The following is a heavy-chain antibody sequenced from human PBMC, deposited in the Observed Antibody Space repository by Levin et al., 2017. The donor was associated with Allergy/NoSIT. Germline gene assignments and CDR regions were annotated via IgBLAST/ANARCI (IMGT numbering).Heavy chain of an antibody. V-gene: IGHV3-23*01. J-gene: IGHJ6*02. CDR3: AKNPYSSARSGYYYYGMDV. CDR2: ISGSGSRT. Sequence: SGGSLRLSCAASGFMFSSYAISWVRQAPGKGLEWVSAISGSGSRTYYADSVKGRFTISRDNSKNTVYLQMNSLRAEDTAVYYCAKNPYSSARSGYYYYGMDVWGQGTTVTVSS. CDR1: GFMFSSYA. D-gene: IGHD6-19*01.